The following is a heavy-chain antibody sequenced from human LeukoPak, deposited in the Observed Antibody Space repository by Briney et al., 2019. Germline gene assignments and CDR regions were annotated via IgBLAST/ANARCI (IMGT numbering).Heavy chain of an antibody. CDR1: GDSINNYY. Sequence: SETLSLTCIVSGDSINNYYWSWIRQSPGEGLEWIANIHHSGTTNYNPSLGSRVTMSVDTSKNQFSLKLSSVTAADTAVYYCARDDLGIAAAGIYWGQGTLVTVSA. J-gene: IGHJ4*02. V-gene: IGHV4-59*12. CDR2: IHHSGTT. CDR3: ARDDLGIAAAGIY. D-gene: IGHD6-13*01.